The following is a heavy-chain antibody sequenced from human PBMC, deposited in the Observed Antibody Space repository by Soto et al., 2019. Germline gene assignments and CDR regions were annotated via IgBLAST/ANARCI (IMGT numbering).Heavy chain of an antibody. D-gene: IGHD4-17*01. V-gene: IGHV4-39*01. J-gene: IGHJ3*01. CDR1: GDTISSSDYY. Sequence: QLQLQESGPGLVKPSETLSLTCTASGDTISSSDYYWGWIRQPPGRGLEWIGNIFFSGTTYYNPSLKSRVTISVDTSMNQFSLKLSSVTAADTAVYYCARRTDYGDYSDAFDVWGHGSMVTVSS. CDR3: ARRTDYGDYSDAFDV. CDR2: IFFSGTT.